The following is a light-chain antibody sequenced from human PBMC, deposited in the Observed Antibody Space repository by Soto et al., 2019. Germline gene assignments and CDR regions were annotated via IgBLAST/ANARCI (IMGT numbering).Light chain of an antibody. J-gene: IGLJ2*01. CDR2: DNN. CDR1: SSNIGSFY. Sequence: QSVLTQPPSASGTPGQRVTISCSGSSSNIGSFYVYWYQQLPGTAPKLLIYDNNQRPSGVPDRFSGSKSGTSASLAISGLRSEDESDYYCATWDDSLSAVVFGGGTQLTVL. V-gene: IGLV1-47*01. CDR3: ATWDDSLSAVV.